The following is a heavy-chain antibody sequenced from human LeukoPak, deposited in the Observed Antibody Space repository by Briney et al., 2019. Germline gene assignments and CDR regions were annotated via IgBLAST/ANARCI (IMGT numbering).Heavy chain of an antibody. CDR1: GFTFSSYG. CDR2: ISYDGSNK. D-gene: IGHD6-19*01. CDR3: AKDFLSRGWQLGFDY. J-gene: IGHJ4*02. V-gene: IGHV3-30*18. Sequence: PGRSLRLSCAASGFTFSSYGMHWVRQAPGKGLEWVAVISYDGSNKYYADSVKGRFTISRDKSKNTLYLQINSMRAEDRAVYYCAKDFLSRGWQLGFDYWGQGTLVTVSS.